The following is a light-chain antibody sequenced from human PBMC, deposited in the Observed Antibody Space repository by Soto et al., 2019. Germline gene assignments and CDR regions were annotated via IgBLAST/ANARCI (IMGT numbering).Light chain of an antibody. J-gene: IGKJ5*01. CDR1: QSVSSY. Sequence: EIVLTQSPATLSLSPGERATLACRSSQSVSSYLAWYQQKPGQAPRLLIYDASNRATGIPARFSGSGSGTEFTLTISSLQSEDIAVYYCQQYHHWPPITFGQGTRLEI. CDR2: DAS. CDR3: QQYHHWPPIT. V-gene: IGKV3-11*01.